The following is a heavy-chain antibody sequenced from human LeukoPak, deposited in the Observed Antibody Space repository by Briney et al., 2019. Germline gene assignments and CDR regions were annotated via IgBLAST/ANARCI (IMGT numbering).Heavy chain of an antibody. CDR3: ARGAYSSGWAYFDH. J-gene: IGHJ4*02. V-gene: IGHV3-11*04. CDR2: ISSSGSTI. D-gene: IGHD6-19*01. Sequence: PGGSLRLTCAASGSTFSDYYMSWIRQAPGKGLEWVSYISSSGSTIYYADSVKGRFTISRDNAKNSLYLHMDSLRAEDTAVYYCARGAYSSGWAYFDHWGQGILVTVSS. CDR1: GSTFSDYY.